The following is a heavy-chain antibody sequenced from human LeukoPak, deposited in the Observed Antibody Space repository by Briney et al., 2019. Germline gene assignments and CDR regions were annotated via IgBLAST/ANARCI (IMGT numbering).Heavy chain of an antibody. CDR1: GFTFSSYG. D-gene: IGHD4-17*01. Sequence: GWSLRLSCAASGFTFSSYGMHWVRQAPGKGLEWVAVIWYDGSNKYYADSVKGRFTISRDNSKNTLYLQMNSLRAEDTAVYYCARNHDYGGVDYFDYWGQGTLVTVSS. V-gene: IGHV3-33*01. CDR2: IWYDGSNK. J-gene: IGHJ4*02. CDR3: ARNHDYGGVDYFDY.